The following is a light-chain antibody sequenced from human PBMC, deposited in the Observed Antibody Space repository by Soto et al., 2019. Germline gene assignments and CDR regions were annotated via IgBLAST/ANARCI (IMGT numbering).Light chain of an antibody. Sequence: QAVVTQSPSASASLGASVKLTCTLSSGHSSYAIAWHQQQPEKGPRYLMKLNIDGSHSKGDGIPDRFSGSSSGAERYLTISSLQSEDEADYYCQTWGTGIHVVFGGGTKLTVL. V-gene: IGLV4-69*01. CDR1: SGHSSYA. J-gene: IGLJ2*01. CDR2: LNIDGSH. CDR3: QTWGTGIHVV.